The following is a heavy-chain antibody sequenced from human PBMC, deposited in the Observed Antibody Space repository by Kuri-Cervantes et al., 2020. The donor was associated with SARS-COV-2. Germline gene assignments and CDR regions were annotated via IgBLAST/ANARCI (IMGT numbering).Heavy chain of an antibody. Sequence: GESLKISGAASGFTFSDYYMSWIRQAPGKGLEWVSYISSSGGIYMQYADSVKGRFTISRDNAKKSLYLEMNSLRAEDTAVYYCARQGYCSGGSRYSGAMDVWGQGTTVTVSS. CDR3: ARQGYCSGGSRYSGAMDV. CDR1: GFTFSDYY. CDR2: ISSSGGIYM. D-gene: IGHD2-15*01. J-gene: IGHJ6*02. V-gene: IGHV3-11*01.